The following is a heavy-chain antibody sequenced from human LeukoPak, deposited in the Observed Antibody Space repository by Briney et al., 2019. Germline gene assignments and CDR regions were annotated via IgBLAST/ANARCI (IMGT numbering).Heavy chain of an antibody. Sequence: SETLSLTCTVSGGSISDSIYYWGWIRQPPGKGLEWIGSIYYSGTTYYSPSLKSRVTISVDTSKNQFSLKLSSVTAADTAVYYCARPGYCTNTSCYSRFDPWGQGTLVTVSS. CDR1: GGSISDSIYY. V-gene: IGHV4-39*07. CDR2: IYYSGTT. CDR3: ARPGYCTNTSCYSRFDP. J-gene: IGHJ5*02. D-gene: IGHD2-2*01.